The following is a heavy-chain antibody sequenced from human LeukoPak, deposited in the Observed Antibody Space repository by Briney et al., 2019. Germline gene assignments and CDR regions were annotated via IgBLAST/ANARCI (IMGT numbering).Heavy chain of an antibody. CDR3: ARADIAAAGTPRTYFDY. CDR2: ISYDGSNK. D-gene: IGHD6-13*01. V-gene: IGHV3-30-3*01. CDR1: GFTFSSYA. J-gene: IGHJ4*02. Sequence: PGRSLRLSCAASGFTFSSYAMHWVRQAPGKGLEGVAVISYDGSNKYYADSVKGRFTISRDNSKNTLYLQMNSLRAEDTAVYYCARADIAAAGTPRTYFDYWGQGTLVTVSS.